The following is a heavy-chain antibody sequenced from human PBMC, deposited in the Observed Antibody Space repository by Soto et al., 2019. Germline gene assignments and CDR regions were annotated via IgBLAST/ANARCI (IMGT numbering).Heavy chain of an antibody. V-gene: IGHV1-69*02. CDR2: IIPILGIA. D-gene: IGHD2-15*01. J-gene: IGHJ6*02. CDR1: GGTFSSYT. Sequence: QVQLVQSGAEVKKPGSSVKVSCKASGGTFSSYTISWVRQAPVQGLEWMGRIIPILGIANYAQKFQGRVTITADKSTSTAYMELSSLRSEDTAVYYCAGLVVVAVNYGMDVWGQGTTVTVSS. CDR3: AGLVVVAVNYGMDV.